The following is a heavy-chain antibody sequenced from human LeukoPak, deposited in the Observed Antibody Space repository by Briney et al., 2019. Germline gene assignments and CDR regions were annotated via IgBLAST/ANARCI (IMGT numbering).Heavy chain of an antibody. CDR1: GFTFSSYG. Sequence: GGSLRLSCAASGFTFSSYGMHWVRQAPGKGLEWVSVIWFDGSNKYYADSVKGRFTISRDNSKNTLYLQMNSLRAEDTAIYYCAKDGQLRGQGTLVTVSS. J-gene: IGHJ4*02. CDR3: AKDGQL. D-gene: IGHD5-24*01. V-gene: IGHV3-33*06. CDR2: IWFDGSNK.